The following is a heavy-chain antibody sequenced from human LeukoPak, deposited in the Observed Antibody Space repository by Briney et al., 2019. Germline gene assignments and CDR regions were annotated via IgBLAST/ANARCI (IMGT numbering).Heavy chain of an antibody. D-gene: IGHD5-12*01. CDR3: ARDRIQWHAFDRLDI. CDR1: GFTFSDYY. J-gene: IGHJ3*02. CDR2: ISTSGRTI. V-gene: IGHV3-11*04. Sequence: GSLRLSCAASGFTFSDYYMAWIRQSPGKGLEWVSYISTSGRTIYDAASLRGRFTTFRDNAKNSLYLQMDSLRAEDTAVYYCARDRIQWHAFDRLDIWGRGTMVTVSS.